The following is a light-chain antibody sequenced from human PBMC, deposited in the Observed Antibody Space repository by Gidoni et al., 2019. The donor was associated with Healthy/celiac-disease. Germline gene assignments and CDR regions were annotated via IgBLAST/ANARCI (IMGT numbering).Light chain of an antibody. J-gene: IGKJ1*01. V-gene: IGKV3-15*01. Sequence: IVMTQSPATLSVSPGERATLSCRASQSVSSNLAWYQQKPGQAPRLLIYGASTRATGIPARFSGSGSGTDFTLTISSLQSEDFAVYYCQQYNNWPPWTFXQXTKVEIK. CDR1: QSVSSN. CDR2: GAS. CDR3: QQYNNWPPWT.